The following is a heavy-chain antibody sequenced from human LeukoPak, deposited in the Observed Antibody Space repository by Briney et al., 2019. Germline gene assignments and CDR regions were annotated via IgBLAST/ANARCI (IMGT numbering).Heavy chain of an antibody. CDR1: GFTFSNYE. D-gene: IGHD3-10*01. Sequence: GGSLRLPCAASGFTFSNYEMNWVCQAPGKGLEWVSFITSSGSTIYYADSVKGRFTISRDNAKNSLYLQMNSLRAEDTAVYSCAKVSDYYGAGSLDYWGQGTLVTVSS. V-gene: IGHV3-48*03. CDR2: ITSSGSTI. J-gene: IGHJ4*02. CDR3: AKVSDYYGAGSLDY.